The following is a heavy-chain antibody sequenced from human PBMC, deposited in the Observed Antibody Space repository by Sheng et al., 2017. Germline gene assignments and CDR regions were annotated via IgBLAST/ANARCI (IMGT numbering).Heavy chain of an antibody. Sequence: QVQLVESGGGVVQPGRSLRLSCAASGFTFSIYAMHWVRQAPGKGLEWVAIISSDGGNEYYADSVKGRFTVSRDNSKNTLYLQVNSLRIEDTAVYYCARGPYYGSESSPFYYWGQGTLVTVSS. CDR2: ISSDGGNE. D-gene: IGHD3-10*01. V-gene: IGHV3-30*04. CDR3: ARGPYYGSESSPFYY. CDR1: GFTFSIYA. J-gene: IGHJ4*02.